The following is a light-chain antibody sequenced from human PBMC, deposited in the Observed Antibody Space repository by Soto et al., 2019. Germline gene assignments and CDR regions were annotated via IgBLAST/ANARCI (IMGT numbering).Light chain of an antibody. J-gene: IGKJ2*01. CDR1: QSISSW. CDR2: KAS. V-gene: IGKV1-5*03. CDR3: QQYQSYSYT. Sequence: DIQMTQSSSTLPASVGDRVTITCRASQSISSWLAWYQQKPGKAPKLLIHKASNLESGVPSRFSGSGSGTEITLTISSLQSEDFATYYCQQYQSYSYTFGQGTKLDIK.